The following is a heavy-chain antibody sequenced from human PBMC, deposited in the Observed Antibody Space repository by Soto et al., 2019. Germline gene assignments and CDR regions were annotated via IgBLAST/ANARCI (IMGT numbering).Heavy chain of an antibody. V-gene: IGHV3-21*01. D-gene: IGHD2-2*01. CDR1: GFTFSSYS. CDR2: IISSSSYI. CDR3: ARATRGLGYCSSTSCVDYYYYYMDV. Sequence: SLRLSCAASGFTFSSYSMNWVRQAPGKGLEWVSSIISSSSYIYYADSVKGRFTISRDNAKNSLYLQMNSLRAEDTAVYYCARATRGLGYCSSTSCVDYYYYYMDVWGKGTTVTVSS. J-gene: IGHJ6*03.